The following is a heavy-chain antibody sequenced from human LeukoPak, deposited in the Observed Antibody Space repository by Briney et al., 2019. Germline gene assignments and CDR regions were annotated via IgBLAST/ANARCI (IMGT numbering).Heavy chain of an antibody. CDR2: ISYDGSNK. J-gene: IGHJ4*02. CDR1: GFTFSSSA. V-gene: IGHV3-30*01. Sequence: GGSLRLSCAASGFTFSSSAMHWVRQAPGKGLEWVAVISYDGSNKYYADSVKGRFTISRDNSKNTLYLQMNSLRAEDTAVYYCANNPLYDSSGPPIYYFDYWGQGTLVTVSS. D-gene: IGHD3-22*01. CDR3: ANNPLYDSSGPPIYYFDY.